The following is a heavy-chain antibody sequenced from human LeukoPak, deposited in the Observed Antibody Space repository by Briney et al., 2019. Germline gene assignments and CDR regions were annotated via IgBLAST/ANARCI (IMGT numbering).Heavy chain of an antibody. CDR2: FDPEDGET. CDR3: ATDIVVVPADPGPYYYHGMDV. J-gene: IGHJ6*02. Sequence: ASVKVSCKVSGYTLTELSMHWVRQAPGKGLEWMGGFDPEDGETIYAQKFQGRVTMTEDTSTDTAYMELSSLRSEDTAVYYCATDIVVVPADPGPYYYHGMDVWGQGTTVTVSS. D-gene: IGHD2-2*01. CDR1: GYTLTELS. V-gene: IGHV1-24*01.